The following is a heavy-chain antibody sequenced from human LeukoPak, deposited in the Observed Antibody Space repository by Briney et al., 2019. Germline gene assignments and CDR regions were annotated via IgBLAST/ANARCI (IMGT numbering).Heavy chain of an antibody. CDR2: INWNGGST. CDR1: GFTFDDYA. V-gene: IGHV3-20*04. J-gene: IGHJ4*02. Sequence: GGSLRLSCAASGFTFDDYAMSWVRQAPGKGLEWVSGINWNGGSTGYAVSVKGRFTISRDNSKNSLYLQMNSLRAEDTAVYYCARDRYSSSWYYFDYWGQGTLVTVSS. D-gene: IGHD6-13*01. CDR3: ARDRYSSSWYYFDY.